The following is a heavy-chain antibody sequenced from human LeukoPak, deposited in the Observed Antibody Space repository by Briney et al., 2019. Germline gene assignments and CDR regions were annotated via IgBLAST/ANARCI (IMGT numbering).Heavy chain of an antibody. CDR2: INHSGST. J-gene: IGHJ6*02. CDR1: GGSFSGYY. V-gene: IGHV4-34*01. CDR3: ASSYSGSWAHIGMDV. Sequence: SETLSLTCAVYGGSFSGYYWSWIRQPPGKGLEWIGEINHSGSTNYNPSLKSRVTISVDTSKNQFSLKLSSVTAADTAVYYCASSYSGSWAHIGMDVWGQGTTVTVSS. D-gene: IGHD6-13*01.